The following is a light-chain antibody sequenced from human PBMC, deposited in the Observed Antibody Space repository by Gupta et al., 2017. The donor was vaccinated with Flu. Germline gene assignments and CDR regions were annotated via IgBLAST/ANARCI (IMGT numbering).Light chain of an antibody. Sequence: DIVLTQSPGSLAVSLGERATIKCKSSQSVLYSPNNENCLAWYQQKPGQPPKLLIYWASVRESGVPERFSGSGSGTDFTLTISSLQAEDVALYYCLQYSDSPRTFGQGTRVEIK. CDR1: QSVLYSPNNENC. CDR2: WAS. J-gene: IGKJ1*01. V-gene: IGKV4-1*01. CDR3: LQYSDSPRT.